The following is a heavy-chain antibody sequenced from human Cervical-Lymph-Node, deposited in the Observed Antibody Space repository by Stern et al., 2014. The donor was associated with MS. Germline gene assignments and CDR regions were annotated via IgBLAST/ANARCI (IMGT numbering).Heavy chain of an antibody. J-gene: IGHJ3*02. CDR3: ARSSVTTPNAFDI. CDR2: IYHSGST. D-gene: IGHD4-17*01. Sequence: QLQLQESGSGLVKPSQTLSLTCAVSGGSISSGGYSWSWIRQPPGKGLEWIGYIYHSGSTYYNPSLKSRVPISVDRSKNQFPLRLSSVTAADTAVYYCARSSVTTPNAFDIWGQGTMVTVSS. V-gene: IGHV4-30-2*01. CDR1: GGSISSGGYS.